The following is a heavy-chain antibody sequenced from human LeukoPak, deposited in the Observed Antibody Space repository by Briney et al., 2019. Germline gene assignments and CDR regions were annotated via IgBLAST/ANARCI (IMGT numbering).Heavy chain of an antibody. CDR3: ARSIGSPTDY. J-gene: IGHJ4*02. Sequence: GGSLRLSCAASGFTFSSPWMHWVRQAPGMGLVWVSRINSDGSSTTYADSVKGRFTISRDNAKNTLFLQMNSLRAEDTAVYYCARSIGSPTDYWGQGTLVTVSS. D-gene: IGHD6-13*01. CDR1: GFTFSSPW. CDR2: INSDGSST. V-gene: IGHV3-74*03.